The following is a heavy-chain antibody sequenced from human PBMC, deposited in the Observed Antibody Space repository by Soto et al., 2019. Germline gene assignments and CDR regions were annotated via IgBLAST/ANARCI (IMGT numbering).Heavy chain of an antibody. CDR1: GYSFPNYW. V-gene: IGHV5-51*01. CDR3: ERAYGSGWDGGY. Sequence: GESLKISCKGSGYSFPNYWIGWVRQMPGKGLEWMGIIYPGDSDTKYSPSFQGQVTISADKSIGTAYLQWSSLKASDTAMYFCERAYGSGWDGGYWGQGTMVTVSS. D-gene: IGHD6-19*01. CDR2: IYPGDSDT. J-gene: IGHJ4*02.